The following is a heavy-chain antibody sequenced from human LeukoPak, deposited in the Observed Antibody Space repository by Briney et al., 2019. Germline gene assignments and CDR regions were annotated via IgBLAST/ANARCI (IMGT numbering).Heavy chain of an antibody. CDR2: IYYSGST. J-gene: IGHJ5*02. CDR3: AREGVAYNWFDP. V-gene: IGHV4-59*01. CDR1: RGSISSYY. Sequence: SETLSLTCTVSRGSISSYYWSWIRQPPGKGLEWIGYIYYSGSTNYNPSLKSRVTISVDTSKNLFSLKLSSVTAADTAVYYCAREGVAYNWFDPWGQGTLVTVSS. D-gene: IGHD3-3*01.